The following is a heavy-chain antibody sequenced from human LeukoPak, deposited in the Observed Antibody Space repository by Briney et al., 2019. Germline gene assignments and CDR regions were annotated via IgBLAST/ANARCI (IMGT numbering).Heavy chain of an antibody. J-gene: IGHJ5*02. V-gene: IGHV1-24*01. Sequence: ASVKVSCKVSGYTLTELSMHWVRQAPGKGLAWMGGFDPEDGETIYAQKFQGRVTMTEDTSTDTAYMELSSLRSEDTAVYYCARVPAAQPPDGWFDPWGQGTLVTVSS. CDR1: GYTLTELS. D-gene: IGHD2-2*01. CDR2: FDPEDGET. CDR3: ARVPAAQPPDGWFDP.